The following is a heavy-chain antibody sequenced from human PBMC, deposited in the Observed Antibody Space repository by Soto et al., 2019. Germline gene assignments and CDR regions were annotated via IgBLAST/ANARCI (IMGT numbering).Heavy chain of an antibody. V-gene: IGHV1-69*08. J-gene: IGHJ4*02. D-gene: IGHD3-22*01. CDR1: GGTFSTYT. CDR2: IIPILNSV. CDR3: ARGGRYYDSNGYYNYFDY. Sequence: ASVKVSCKASGGTFSTYTISWVRQAPGQGLEWMGRIIPILNSVNYAQKFQGRVTITADKTTSTAYMELSSLRSEDTAVYYCARGGRYYDSNGYYNYFDYWGQGTLVTVSS.